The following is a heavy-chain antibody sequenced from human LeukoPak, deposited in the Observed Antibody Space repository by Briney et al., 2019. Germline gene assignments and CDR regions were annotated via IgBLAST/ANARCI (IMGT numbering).Heavy chain of an antibody. J-gene: IGHJ4*02. CDR1: GSTISSSD. D-gene: IGHD6-19*01. CDR2: ISGSGGST. Sequence: SSAASGSTISSSDNCCVRPPPGRGLQGVFAISGSGGSTYYESSVKGRFTISRDTSKNQLSLQMSLLTAADMALYYCTKDRLAGFSGGVIDYWGQGALVTVSS. V-gene: IGHV3-23*01. CDR3: TKDRLAGFSGGVIDY.